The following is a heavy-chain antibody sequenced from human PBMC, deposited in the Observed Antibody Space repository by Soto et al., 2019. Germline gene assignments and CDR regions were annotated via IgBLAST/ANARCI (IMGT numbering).Heavy chain of an antibody. CDR3: VRDIGQYFRSGYMDV. V-gene: IGHV3-21*01. J-gene: IGHJ6*03. CDR2: IDPTSNYI. D-gene: IGHD3-9*01. CDR1: GFTFYSFS. Sequence: EVQLVESGGGLVKPGESLRLSCAASGFTFYSFSMNWVRQAAGRGPEWVSSIDPTSNYIYYADSVRGRFTISRDNAKDSLYLQMYSLRAEDTAVYYCVRDIGQYFRSGYMDVWGRGTTVTVSS.